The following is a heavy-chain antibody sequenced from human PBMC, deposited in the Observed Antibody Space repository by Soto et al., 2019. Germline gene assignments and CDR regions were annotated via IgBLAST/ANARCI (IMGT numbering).Heavy chain of an antibody. CDR3: ARDSRRVGATSDLDY. CDR1: GFTFSNYW. V-gene: IGHV3-7*01. CDR2: IKGDGSEK. Sequence: EVQLVESGGGLVQPGGSLRLSCAASGFTFSNYWMSWVRQAPGKGLEWVANIKGDGSEKYYVDSMKGRFTISRDNVENSLYLQLNSLRVEDTALYYCARDSRRVGATSDLDYWGQGTLVTVSS. D-gene: IGHD1-26*01. J-gene: IGHJ4*02.